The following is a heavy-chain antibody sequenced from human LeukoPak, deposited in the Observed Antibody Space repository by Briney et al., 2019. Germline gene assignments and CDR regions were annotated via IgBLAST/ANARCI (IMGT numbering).Heavy chain of an antibody. Sequence: GGSLRLSCEASGFTFSHYWMHWVRQTPGEGLVWVSQIKGDGSNIKYADSVRGRFIISRDNAKNTLYLQMNSLRAEDTAVYYCVRDDLSPEAFDLWGQGTLVTVSS. CDR1: GFTFSHYW. V-gene: IGHV3-74*01. CDR2: IKGDGSNI. J-gene: IGHJ3*01. CDR3: VRDDLSPEAFDL.